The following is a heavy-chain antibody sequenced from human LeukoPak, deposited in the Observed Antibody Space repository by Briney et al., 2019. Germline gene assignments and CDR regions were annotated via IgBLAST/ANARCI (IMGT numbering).Heavy chain of an antibody. V-gene: IGHV3-15*01. CDR3: TTDDMVRGVPYYFDY. J-gene: IGHJ4*02. D-gene: IGHD3-10*01. CDR1: GFTFGYAW. Sequence: GSLRLSCAASGFTFGYAWMSWVRQAPGKGLEWVGRIKSKTDGGTTDSAAPVKGRFTISRDDSKNTLYLQMNSLKSEDTAVYYCTTDDMVRGVPYYFDYWGQGTLVTVSS. CDR2: IKSKTDGGTT.